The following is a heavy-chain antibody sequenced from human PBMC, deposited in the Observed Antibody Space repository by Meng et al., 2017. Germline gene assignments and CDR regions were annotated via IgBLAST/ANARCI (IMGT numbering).Heavy chain of an antibody. J-gene: IGHJ4*02. CDR3: ARGTYSSGSITHY. V-gene: IGHV1-69*02. Sequence: SVKVSCKASGGTFSSYTISWVRQAPGQGLEWMGRIIPILGIANYAQKFQGRVTITADKSTSTAYMELSSLRSEDTAVYYCARGTYSSGSITHYWGQGTLVTVSS. CDR2: IIPILGIA. D-gene: IGHD6-19*01. CDR1: GGTFSSYT.